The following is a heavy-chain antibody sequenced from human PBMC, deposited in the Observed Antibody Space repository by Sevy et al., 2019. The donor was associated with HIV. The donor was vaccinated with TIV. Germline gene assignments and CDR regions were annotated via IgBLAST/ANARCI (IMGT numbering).Heavy chain of an antibody. CDR1: GFNVNNYG. J-gene: IGHJ5*02. Sequence: GGSLRLSCEVSGFNVNNYGMHWVRQAPGKGLEWVAMVPYDGSKSHYVDSVKGRFTISRDYSENTLYLQMNNLRVEDTAVYYCARDHNTVWCNWFDPWGQGTLVTVSS. V-gene: IGHV3-30*02. D-gene: IGHD2-8*01. CDR2: VPYDGSKS. CDR3: ARDHNTVWCNWFDP.